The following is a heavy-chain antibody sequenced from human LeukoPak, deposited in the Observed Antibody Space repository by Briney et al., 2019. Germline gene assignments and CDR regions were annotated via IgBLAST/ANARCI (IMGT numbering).Heavy chain of an antibody. D-gene: IGHD6-19*01. V-gene: IGHV4-34*01. CDR1: GYSISSGYY. Sequence: PSETLSLTCAVSGYSISSGYYWSWIRQPPGKGLEWIGEINHSGSTNYNPSLKSRVTISVDTSKNQFSLKLSSVTAADTAVYYCARVLSVAATPGFDYWGQGTLVTVSS. J-gene: IGHJ4*02. CDR2: INHSGST. CDR3: ARVLSVAATPGFDY.